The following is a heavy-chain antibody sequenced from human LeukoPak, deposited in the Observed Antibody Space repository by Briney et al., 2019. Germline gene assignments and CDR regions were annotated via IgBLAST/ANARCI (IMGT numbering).Heavy chain of an antibody. Sequence: GASVKVSCKASGDTFSSYAISWVRQAPGQGLEWMGGIIPIFGTANYAQKFQGRVTITADESTSTAYMELSSLRSEDTAVYYCARLRYSSGWPHPTSNWFDPWGQGTLVTVSS. V-gene: IGHV1-69*13. CDR1: GDTFSSYA. D-gene: IGHD6-19*01. J-gene: IGHJ5*02. CDR2: IIPIFGTA. CDR3: ARLRYSSGWPHPTSNWFDP.